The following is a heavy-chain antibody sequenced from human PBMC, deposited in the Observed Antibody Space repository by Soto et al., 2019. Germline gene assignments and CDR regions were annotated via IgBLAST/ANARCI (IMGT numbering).Heavy chain of an antibody. CDR3: VREGYGDYGKPFEY. V-gene: IGHV1-69*13. CDR2: IIPLFGTA. D-gene: IGHD4-17*01. J-gene: IGHJ4*02. CDR1: GCTFSSYS. Sequence: ASVKVSCKASGCTFSSYSISWVRQAPGQGLEWMGGIIPLFGTAKYAQKFQGRVTITADESTSTAYMQLSSLRSEDTAVYYCVREGYGDYGKPFEYWGQGTPVMVS.